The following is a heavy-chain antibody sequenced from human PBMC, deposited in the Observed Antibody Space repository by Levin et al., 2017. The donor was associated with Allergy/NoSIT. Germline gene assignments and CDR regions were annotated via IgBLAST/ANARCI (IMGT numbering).Heavy chain of an antibody. CDR1: GFSFSSYS. V-gene: IGHV3-48*02. CDR2: IDSSSRTI. CDR3: ATDWRDYVWGSYRSGEAFDY. D-gene: IGHD3-16*02. Sequence: GGSLRLSCAASGFSFSSYSMNWVRQAPGKGLEWVSYIDSSSRTIYYADSVKGRFTISRDDAKNSLYLQMSSLRDEDTAVYYCATDWRDYVWGSYRSGEAFDYWGQGILVTVSS. J-gene: IGHJ4*02.